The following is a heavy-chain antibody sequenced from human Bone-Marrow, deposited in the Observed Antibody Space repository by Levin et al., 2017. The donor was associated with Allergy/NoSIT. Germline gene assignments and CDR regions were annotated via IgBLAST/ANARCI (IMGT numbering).Heavy chain of an antibody. J-gene: IGHJ5*02. CDR2: ISGGADTT. CDR1: GFTFSNYA. D-gene: IGHD5-24*01. Sequence: QPGGSLRLSCAASGFTFSNYAMTWVRRAPGKGPEWVSGISGGADTTWYADPVKGRFTISRDNSKNTLDLQMNSLRAEDTAVYYCVKDYPVADNSRGANTEPTFFDHWGQGTLVTVSS. V-gene: IGHV3-23*01. CDR3: VKDYPVADNSRGANTEPTFFDH.